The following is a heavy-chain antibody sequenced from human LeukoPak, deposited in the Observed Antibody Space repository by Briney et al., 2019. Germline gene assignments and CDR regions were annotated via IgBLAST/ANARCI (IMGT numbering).Heavy chain of an antibody. Sequence: PGGSLRLSCSASEFTFNNYGMHWVRQAPGKGLEWVSYISSSSSTIYYADSVKGRFTISRDNSKNSLYLQMDSLRAEDTAVYYCAKGGYSSLTTFLDYWGQGTLVTVSS. CDR3: AKGGYSSLTTFLDY. CDR2: ISSSSSTI. J-gene: IGHJ4*02. CDR1: EFTFNNYG. V-gene: IGHV3-48*01. D-gene: IGHD6-13*01.